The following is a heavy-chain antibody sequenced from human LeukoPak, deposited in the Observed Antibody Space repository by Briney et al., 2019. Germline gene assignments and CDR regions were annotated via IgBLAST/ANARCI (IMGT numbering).Heavy chain of an antibody. D-gene: IGHD3-3*01. CDR3: ARAGVELRRALFDY. Sequence: SETLSLTCTVSGGSISGGYYWSWIRQPAGKGLEWIGRIQSSGSTNYNPSLKSRVTMSVDTSKNEFSLNLSSVTAADTAVYYCARAGVELRRALFDYWGQGTLVTVSS. V-gene: IGHV4-4*07. CDR2: IQSSGST. CDR1: GGSISGGYY. J-gene: IGHJ4*02.